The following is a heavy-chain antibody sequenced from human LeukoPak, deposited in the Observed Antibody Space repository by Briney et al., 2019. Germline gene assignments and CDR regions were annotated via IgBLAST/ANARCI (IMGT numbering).Heavy chain of an antibody. CDR1: GFTFSNAW. J-gene: IGHJ4*02. D-gene: IGHD5-18*01. CDR2: IKSKTDGGTA. Sequence: PGGSLRLSCAASGFTFSNAWMSWVRQAPGKGLEWVGRIKSKTDGGTADYAAPVKGRFTISRDDSKNTLYLQMNSLKTKDTAVYYCTTDPADTAMVADYWGQGTLVTVSS. CDR3: TTDPADTAMVADY. V-gene: IGHV3-15*01.